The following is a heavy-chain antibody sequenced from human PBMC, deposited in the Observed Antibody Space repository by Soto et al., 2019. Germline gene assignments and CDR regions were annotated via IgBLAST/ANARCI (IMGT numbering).Heavy chain of an antibody. CDR2: ISSSSSYI. Sequence: GGSLRLSCAASGFTFSTYSMNWVRQAPGKGLEWVSSISSSSSYIYYADSVKGRFTISRDNAKNSLYLQMNSLRADDTAVYYCAREVVVVPATTPEYFQRWGQGTLVTVSS. J-gene: IGHJ1*01. V-gene: IGHV3-21*01. D-gene: IGHD2-2*01. CDR1: GFTFSTYS. CDR3: AREVVVVPATTPEYFQR.